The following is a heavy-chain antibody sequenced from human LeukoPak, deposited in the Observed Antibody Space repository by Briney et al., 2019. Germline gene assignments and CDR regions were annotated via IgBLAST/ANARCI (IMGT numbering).Heavy chain of an antibody. CDR3: ARGLGGSGSYSYIDY. CDR2: INAGNGNT. V-gene: IGHV1-3*03. J-gene: IGHJ4*02. D-gene: IGHD1-26*01. CDR1: GYTFTSYA. Sequence: GASVKVSCKASGYTFTSYAMHWVRQAPGQRLEWMGWINAGNGNTKYSQEFQGRVTITRDTSASTAYMELSSLRSEDMAVYYCARGLGGSGSYSYIDYWGQGTLVTVSS.